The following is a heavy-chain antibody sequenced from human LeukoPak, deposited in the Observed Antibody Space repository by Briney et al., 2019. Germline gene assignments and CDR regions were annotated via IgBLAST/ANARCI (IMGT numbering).Heavy chain of an antibody. D-gene: IGHD3-10*01. CDR3: TTGITMVRGVMVDY. CDR1: GFTFSNAW. Sequence: GGSLRPSCAASGFTFSNAWMSWVRQAPGKGLEWVGRIKSKTDGGTTDYAAPVKGRFTIPRDDSKNTLYLQMNSLKTEDTAVYYCTTGITMVRGVMVDYWGQGTLVTVSS. CDR2: IKSKTDGGTT. J-gene: IGHJ4*02. V-gene: IGHV3-15*01.